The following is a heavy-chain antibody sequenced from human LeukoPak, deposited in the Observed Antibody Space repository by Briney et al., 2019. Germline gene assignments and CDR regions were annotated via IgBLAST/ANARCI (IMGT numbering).Heavy chain of an antibody. CDR2: IYTSGST. J-gene: IGHJ6*03. D-gene: IGHD3-3*01. Sequence: SETLSLTCTVSGGSISSYYWSWIRQPAGKGLEWIGRIYTSGSTNYNPSLKSRVTMSVDTSKNQFSLKLSSVTAADTAVYYCARDRGDYDFWSGSPYYYYYMEVWGKGTTVTVSS. V-gene: IGHV4-4*07. CDR1: GGSISSYY. CDR3: ARDRGDYDFWSGSPYYYYYMEV.